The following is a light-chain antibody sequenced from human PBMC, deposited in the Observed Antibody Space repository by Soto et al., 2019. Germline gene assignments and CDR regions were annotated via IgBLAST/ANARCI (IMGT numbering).Light chain of an antibody. Sequence: DIRVTQSPSNVYVSLRNIGTITFRASQTISSWLAWYQQKPGKAPKLLIYKASTLKSGVPSRFSGSGSGTEFTLTISSLQPDDFATYYCQQYNCHSEELGQGTKVEIK. V-gene: IGKV1-5*03. J-gene: IGKJ1*01. CDR2: KAS. CDR3: QQYNCHSEE. CDR1: QTISSW.